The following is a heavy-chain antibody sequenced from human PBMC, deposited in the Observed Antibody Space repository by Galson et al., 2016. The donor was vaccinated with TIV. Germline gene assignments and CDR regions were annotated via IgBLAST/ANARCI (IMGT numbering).Heavy chain of an antibody. D-gene: IGHD3-22*01. CDR1: GFAFTTFG. Sequence: SLRLSCAASGFAFTTFGMHWVRQAPGKGLEWVAVIRYDGINKYYADSVKGRFTISRDNSKNTVYLQIDSLRAEDTAVYYCARPGLLQNDESSDYYFDYYWYGLDVWGQGTTVTVSS. CDR2: IRYDGINK. CDR3: ARPGLLQNDESSDYYFDYYWYGLDV. J-gene: IGHJ6*02. V-gene: IGHV3-33*01.